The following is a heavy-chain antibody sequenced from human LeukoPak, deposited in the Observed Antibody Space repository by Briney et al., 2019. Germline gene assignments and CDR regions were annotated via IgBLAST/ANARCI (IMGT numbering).Heavy chain of an antibody. V-gene: IGHV3-30*04. CDR1: GFTFSSYA. CDR2: ISYDGSNK. D-gene: IGHD6-19*01. CDR3: ASLDSDSSGWYGGGAFDI. J-gene: IGHJ3*02. Sequence: GGSLRLSCAASGFTFSSYAMHWVRQAPGKGLEWVAVISYDGSNKYYADSVKGRFTISRDNSKNTLYLQMNSLRAEDTAVYYCASLDSDSSGWYGGGAFDIWGQGTMVTVSS.